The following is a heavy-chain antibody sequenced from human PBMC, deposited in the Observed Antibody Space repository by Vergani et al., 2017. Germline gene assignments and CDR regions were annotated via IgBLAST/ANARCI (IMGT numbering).Heavy chain of an antibody. D-gene: IGHD3-9*01. V-gene: IGHV1-2*02. CDR2: ITPQNGGT. CDR1: GYYFTDNY. Sequence: QVQLVQSGAEVKKPGAAVKVSCKASGYYFTDNYLHWVRQAPGQGLEGMGRITPQNGGTQYAEKFKGRVTMTRDTSITPAYIELTSLTADDTAVYYCVRGGTFDWLSTWGQGTLVTVSS. J-gene: IGHJ5*02. CDR3: VRGGTFDWLST.